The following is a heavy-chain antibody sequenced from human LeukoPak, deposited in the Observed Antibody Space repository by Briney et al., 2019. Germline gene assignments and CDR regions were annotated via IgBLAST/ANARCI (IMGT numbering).Heavy chain of an antibody. CDR3: VVGGSPGY. CDR1: GLAFSAYK. D-gene: IGHD2-15*01. Sequence: GGSMRLSCAASGLAFSAYKMHWVRQAPRKGLVWASRISTDGYTTDYADFVQGRFTASRDNTKNTWSLEMNSLRAEDTAVYYCVVGGSPGYWGQGTLVTVSS. V-gene: IGHV3-74*01. CDR2: ISTDGYTT. J-gene: IGHJ4*02.